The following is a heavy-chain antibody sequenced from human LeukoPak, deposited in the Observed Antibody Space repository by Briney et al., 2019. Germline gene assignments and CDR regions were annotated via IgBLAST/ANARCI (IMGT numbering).Heavy chain of an antibody. CDR3: SRVGADGSGFLFDY. Sequence: ETLSLTCAVYGVTFSGYYWSWIRQPPGKGLEWIAEINHSGSTNYNPSLKSRVTISVDTSKNQFSLKLSSVTAADTAVYYCSRVGADGSGFLFDYWGQGTLVTVSS. CDR2: INHSGST. J-gene: IGHJ4*01. D-gene: IGHD3-10*01. V-gene: IGHV4-34*01. CDR1: GVTFSGYY.